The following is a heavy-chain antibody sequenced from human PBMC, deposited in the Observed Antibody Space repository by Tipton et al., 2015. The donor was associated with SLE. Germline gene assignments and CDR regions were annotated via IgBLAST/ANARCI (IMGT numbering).Heavy chain of an antibody. CDR3: VRVSTFSIAADGRGYNRFDP. V-gene: IGHV4-34*01. D-gene: IGHD2/OR15-2a*01. CDR1: GGSVTGF. J-gene: IGHJ5*02. Sequence: TLSLTCAVHGGSVTGFWSWIRQSPGEGLEWMGVVSHGGFIEYSPSLSGQVSMTLDTSRNQFSFRLTSVTAADTAVYYCVRVSTFSIAADGRGYNRFDPWGRGSLVTVSS. CDR2: VSHGGFI.